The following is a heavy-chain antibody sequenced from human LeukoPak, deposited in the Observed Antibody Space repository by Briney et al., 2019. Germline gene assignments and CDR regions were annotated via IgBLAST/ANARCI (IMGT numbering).Heavy chain of an antibody. J-gene: IGHJ6*03. CDR1: GFTFSSYW. CDR3: IRLTTGFYYMDV. D-gene: IGHD4-17*01. V-gene: IGHV3-74*01. Sequence: GGSLRLSCAASGFTFSSYWMHWVRQAPGEGLVWVSRINSDGSITTYADCVKGRSTISRDNAKNTLYLQMNSLRAEDTAVYYCIRLTTGFYYMDVWGKGTTVTVSS. CDR2: INSDGSIT.